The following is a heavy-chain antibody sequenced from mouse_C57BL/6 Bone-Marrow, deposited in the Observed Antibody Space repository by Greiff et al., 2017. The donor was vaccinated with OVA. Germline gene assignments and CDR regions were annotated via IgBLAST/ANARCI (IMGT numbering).Heavy chain of an antibody. Sequence: VHLVESGPELVKPGASVKISCKASGYAFSSSGMNWVKQRPGRGLGGIGRIYPGDGDTNYNGKFKGKATLTADKSSSTAYMQLSSLTSEDSAVYFCARGTTGDYWGQGTTLTVSS. CDR2: IYPGDGDT. CDR1: GYAFSSSG. J-gene: IGHJ2*01. V-gene: IGHV1-82*01. D-gene: IGHD1-1*01. CDR3: ARGTTGDY.